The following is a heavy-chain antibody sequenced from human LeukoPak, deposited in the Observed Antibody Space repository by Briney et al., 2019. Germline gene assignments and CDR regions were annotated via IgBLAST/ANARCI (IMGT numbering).Heavy chain of an antibody. V-gene: IGHV4-31*03. Sequence: TPSETLSLTCTVSGVSISSGGYYWSWIRQHPGKGLEWIGYIYYSGSTYYNPSLKSRVTISVDTSKNQFSLKLSSVTAADTAVYYCARDGYCTNGVCSVWSAFDIWGQGTMVTVSS. CDR3: ARDGYCTNGVCSVWSAFDI. D-gene: IGHD2-8*01. CDR2: IYYSGST. J-gene: IGHJ3*02. CDR1: GVSISSGGYY.